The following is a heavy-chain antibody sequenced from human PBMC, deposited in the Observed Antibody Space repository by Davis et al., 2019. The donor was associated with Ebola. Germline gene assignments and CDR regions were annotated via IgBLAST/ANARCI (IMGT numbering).Heavy chain of an antibody. Sequence: GESLKISCTDSVITFSSYAMTWVRQAPGKGLEWVSAISGGGDSTFYADSVKGRFTISRDNSKKTLYLQMNSLRAEDTAVYYCAKSGLSFGVVKYHYGMDVWGKGTTVTVSS. CDR1: VITFSSYA. CDR2: ISGGGDST. D-gene: IGHD3-3*01. V-gene: IGHV3-23*01. CDR3: AKSGLSFGVVKYHYGMDV. J-gene: IGHJ6*04.